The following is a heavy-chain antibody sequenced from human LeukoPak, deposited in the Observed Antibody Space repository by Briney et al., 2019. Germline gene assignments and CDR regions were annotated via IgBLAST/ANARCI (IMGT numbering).Heavy chain of an antibody. Sequence: GGSLRLSCAASVFTFSSYAMHWVRQAPGKGLEGVAVISYDGSNKYYADSVKGRFTISRDNSKNTLYLQMNSLRAEATAVYYCARPQGYCSGGSCYPPYYYYYGMDVWGQGTTVTVSS. CDR3: ARPQGYCSGGSCYPPYYYYYGMDV. V-gene: IGHV3-30*04. CDR1: VFTFSSYA. CDR2: ISYDGSNK. J-gene: IGHJ6*02. D-gene: IGHD2-15*01.